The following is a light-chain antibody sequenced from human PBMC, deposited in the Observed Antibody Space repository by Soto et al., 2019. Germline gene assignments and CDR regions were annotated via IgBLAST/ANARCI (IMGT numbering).Light chain of an antibody. CDR3: QQYNNWPPYT. CDR1: QSVSSN. J-gene: IGKJ2*01. Sequence: EIVMTQSPATLSVSPGERATLSCRASQSVSSNLAWYQQKPGQAPRLLLYGASTRATGIPARFSGSGSGTEFTLTISSLRSEDFAVYYCQQYNNWPPYTFGQGTQLEIK. V-gene: IGKV3-15*01. CDR2: GAS.